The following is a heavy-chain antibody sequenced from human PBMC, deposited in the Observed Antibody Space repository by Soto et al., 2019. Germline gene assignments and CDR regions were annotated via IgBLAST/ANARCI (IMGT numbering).Heavy chain of an antibody. J-gene: IGHJ4*02. CDR3: AWDSSGWYYFDY. Sequence: GASVKVSCKASGGTFSSYAISWVRQAPGQGLEWMGGIIPIFGTANYAQKFQGRVTITADESTSTAYMELSSLRSEDTAVYYCAWDSSGWYYFDYWGQGTLVTVSS. V-gene: IGHV1-69*13. CDR1: GGTFSSYA. D-gene: IGHD6-19*01. CDR2: IIPIFGTA.